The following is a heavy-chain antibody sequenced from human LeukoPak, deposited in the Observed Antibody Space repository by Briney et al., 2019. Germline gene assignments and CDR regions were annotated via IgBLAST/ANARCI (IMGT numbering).Heavy chain of an antibody. Sequence: ASVKVSCKASGYTFTGYYMHWVRQAPGQGLEWMGWINPNSGGTNYAQKFQGRVTMTTDTSTSTAYMELRSLRSDDTAVYYCARRPNVPTLYYFDYWGQGTLVTVSS. CDR1: GYTFTGYY. CDR2: INPNSGGT. V-gene: IGHV1-2*02. J-gene: IGHJ4*02. D-gene: IGHD3-16*01. CDR3: ARRPNVPTLYYFDY.